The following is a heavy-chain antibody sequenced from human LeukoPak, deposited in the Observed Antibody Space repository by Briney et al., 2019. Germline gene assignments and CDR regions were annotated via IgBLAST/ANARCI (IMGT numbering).Heavy chain of an antibody. CDR2: INHSGST. Sequence: SETLSLTCAVYGGSFSGYYWSWIRQPPGKGLEWIGEINHSGSTNYNPSLKSRVTISVDTSKNQFSLKLSSVTAADTAVYYCARHRFGHLFDYWGQGTLVFVSS. CDR1: GGSFSGYY. V-gene: IGHV4-34*01. J-gene: IGHJ4*02. D-gene: IGHD3-16*01. CDR3: ARHRFGHLFDY.